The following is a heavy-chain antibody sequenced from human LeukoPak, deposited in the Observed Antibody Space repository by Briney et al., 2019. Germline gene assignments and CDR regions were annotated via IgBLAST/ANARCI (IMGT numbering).Heavy chain of an antibody. Sequence: SETLSLTCTVSGGSISSYYWSWIRQPPGKGREWIGYIYYSGGTNYNPSLKSRVTISVDTSKNQFSLKLSSVTAADTAVYYCARDYSGFDPWGQGTLVTVSS. V-gene: IGHV4-59*01. D-gene: IGHD1-26*01. CDR3: ARDYSGFDP. CDR1: GGSISSYY. CDR2: IYYSGGT. J-gene: IGHJ5*02.